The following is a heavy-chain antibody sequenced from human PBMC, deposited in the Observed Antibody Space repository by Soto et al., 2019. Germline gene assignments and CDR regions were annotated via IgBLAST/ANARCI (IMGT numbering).Heavy chain of an antibody. J-gene: IGHJ6*02. D-gene: IGHD6-13*01. V-gene: IGHV1-8*01. CDR2: MNPNSGNT. CDR1: GYTFTSYD. CDR3: ASLLPPPRAAAGTNYYYYGMDV. Sequence: VASVKVSCKASGYTFTSYDINWVRQATGQGLEWMGWMNPNSGNTGYAQKFQGRVTMTRNTSISTAYMELSSLRSEDTAVYYCASLLPPPRAAAGTNYYYYGMDVWGQGTTVTVSS.